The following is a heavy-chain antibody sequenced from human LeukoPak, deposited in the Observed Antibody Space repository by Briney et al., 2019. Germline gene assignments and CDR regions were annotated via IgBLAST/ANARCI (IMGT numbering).Heavy chain of an antibody. Sequence: PSETLSLTCTVSGGSISSYYWSWIRQPPGKGLEWIGYIYYSGSTNYNPSLKSRVTISVDTSKNQFSLKLSSVTAADTAVYYCARAPKRLYGDYKPNFDYWGQGTLVTVSS. CDR3: ARAPKRLYGDYKPNFDY. J-gene: IGHJ4*02. CDR2: IYYSGST. CDR1: GGSISSYY. D-gene: IGHD4-17*01. V-gene: IGHV4-59*12.